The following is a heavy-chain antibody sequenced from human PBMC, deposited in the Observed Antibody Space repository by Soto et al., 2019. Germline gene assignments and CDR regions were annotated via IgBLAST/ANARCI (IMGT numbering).Heavy chain of an antibody. D-gene: IGHD2-2*01. CDR1: GFTFSSYW. Sequence: GGSLRLSCAASGFTFSSYWMSWVRQAPGKGLEWGANIKQDGSEKYYVDSVKGRFTISRDNARNSLYLQMNSLRAEDTAVYYCARDPNIVLVPAAIYYYYGMDVWGQGTTVTVSS. V-gene: IGHV3-7*01. CDR3: ARDPNIVLVPAAIYYYYGMDV. CDR2: IKQDGSEK. J-gene: IGHJ6*02.